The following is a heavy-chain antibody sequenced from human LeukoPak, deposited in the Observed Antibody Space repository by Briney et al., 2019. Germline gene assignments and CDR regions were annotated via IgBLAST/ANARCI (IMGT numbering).Heavy chain of an antibody. CDR2: IYIDNT. CDR1: AFTVSSNS. V-gene: IGHV3-53*01. J-gene: IGHJ4*02. CDR3: ARRAGAYSHPYDY. Sequence: PGGSLRLSCTVSAFTVSSNSISCVRQAPGKGREWVSFIYIDNTHYSDSVKGGFTISRDNSKNTLYLQMNSLRAEDTAVYYCARRAGAYSHPYDYWGQGTLVTVSS. D-gene: IGHD4/OR15-4a*01.